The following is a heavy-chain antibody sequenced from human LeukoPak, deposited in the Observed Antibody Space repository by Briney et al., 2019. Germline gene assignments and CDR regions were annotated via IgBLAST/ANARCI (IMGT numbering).Heavy chain of an antibody. CDR1: GFTFSSYW. J-gene: IGHJ4*02. V-gene: IGHV3-7*03. D-gene: IGHD6-19*01. CDR3: AGGSGWLIDY. CDR2: IEGDGSET. Sequence: GGSLRLSCAASGFTFSSYWMNWVRHTPGKGLEWVANIEGDGSETSYMDSVKGRFTISRDNAKKSLHLQMNSLRAEDTGVYYCAGGSGWLIDYWGQGTLVTVSS.